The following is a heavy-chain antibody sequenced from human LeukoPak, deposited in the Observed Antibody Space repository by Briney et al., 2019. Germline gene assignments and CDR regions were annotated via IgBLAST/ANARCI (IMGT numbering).Heavy chain of an antibody. D-gene: IGHD2-21*02. CDR2: INPNSGGT. Sequence: ASVKVSCKASGYTFTGYYMHWVRQVPGQGLEWMGWINPNSGGTNYAQKFQGRVTMTRDTSISTAYMELSRLRSDDTAVYYCARAQGVVVTATDDYWGQGTLVTVSS. CDR3: ARAQGVVVTATDDY. V-gene: IGHV1-2*02. J-gene: IGHJ4*02. CDR1: GYTFTGYY.